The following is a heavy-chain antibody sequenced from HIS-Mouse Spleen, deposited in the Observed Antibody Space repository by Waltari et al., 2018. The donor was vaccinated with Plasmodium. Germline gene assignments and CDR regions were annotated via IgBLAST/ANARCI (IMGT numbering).Heavy chain of an antibody. CDR1: GGSISSSSYY. CDR3: ARRGGSYYYFDY. D-gene: IGHD1-26*01. Sequence: QLQLQESGPGLVKPSETLSLTCTVSGGSISSSSYYWGWIRKPPGKGLEWIGSNYYSGSTYFNPSLTSRVTISVDTSKNQFSLKLSSVTAADTAVYYCARRGGSYYYFDYWGQGTLVTVSS. CDR2: NYYSGST. V-gene: IGHV4-39*01. J-gene: IGHJ4*02.